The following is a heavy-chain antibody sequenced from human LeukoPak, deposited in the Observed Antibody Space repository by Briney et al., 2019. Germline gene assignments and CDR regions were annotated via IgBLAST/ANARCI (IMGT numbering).Heavy chain of an antibody. CDR2: INTNTGNP. J-gene: IGHJ4*02. CDR3: AREDFHFDSSGYYSAPYFDY. Sequence: ASVKVSCKASGYTFTSYDINWVRQAPGQGLEWMGWINTNTGNPTYAQGFTGRFVFSLDTSVSTAYLQISSLKAEDTAVYYCAREDFHFDSSGYYSAPYFDYWGQGSLVTVSS. CDR1: GYTFTSYD. D-gene: IGHD3-22*01. V-gene: IGHV7-4-1*02.